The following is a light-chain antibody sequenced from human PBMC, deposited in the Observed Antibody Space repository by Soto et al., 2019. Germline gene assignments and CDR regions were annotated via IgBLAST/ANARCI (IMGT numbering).Light chain of an antibody. CDR1: QSVSSY. CDR2: GAS. V-gene: IGKV3-15*01. CDR3: QQYDNWPWT. J-gene: IGKJ1*01. Sequence: EILLTQSPSTLSLSPGERATLSCRASQSVSSYLAWYQQKPGQAPRLLIYGASSRVTGFPARFSGSGSGTDFTLTISSLQSDDFELYYCQQYDNWPWTFGQGTKVDIK.